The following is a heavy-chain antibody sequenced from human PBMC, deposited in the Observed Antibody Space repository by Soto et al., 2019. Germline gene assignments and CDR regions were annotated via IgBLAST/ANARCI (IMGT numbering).Heavy chain of an antibody. D-gene: IGHD6-25*01. CDR2: LYSGGST. V-gene: IGHV3-66*01. Sequence: EVQLVESGGGLVQPGGSLRLSCVASGFTVSSKYMSWVRQAPGKGLEWVSVLYSGGSTYYADSVRDRFTISRDNSRNTLYLQRSRLRVEDKAIYFCAVAPRGERLLDFDYWGRGTLVTVSS. CDR1: GFTVSSKY. CDR3: AVAPRGERLLDFDY. J-gene: IGHJ4*02.